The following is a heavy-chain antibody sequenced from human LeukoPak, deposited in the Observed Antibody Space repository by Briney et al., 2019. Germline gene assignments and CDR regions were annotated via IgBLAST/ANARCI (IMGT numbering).Heavy chain of an antibody. J-gene: IGHJ4*02. CDR2: ISSYNGNT. CDR1: GYTFTSYG. CDR3: ARDKPDRAAGHEDY. Sequence: GASVKVSCKASGYTFTSYGVSWVRQAPGQGREWMGWISSYNGNTHYAQKLQDRVTMTTDTSTSTAYMELRSLRSDDTAVDYCARDKPDRAAGHEDYWGQGTLVTVSS. V-gene: IGHV1-18*01. D-gene: IGHD6-13*01.